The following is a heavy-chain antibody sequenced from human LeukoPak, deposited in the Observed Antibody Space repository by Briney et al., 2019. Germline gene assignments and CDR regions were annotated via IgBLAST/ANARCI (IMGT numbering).Heavy chain of an antibody. CDR1: GYTLTELS. V-gene: IGHV1-24*01. D-gene: IGHD3-3*01. Sequence: ASVKVSCKVSGYTLTELSMHWVRQAPGKGLEWMGGFDPEDGETIYAQKFQGRVTMTEDTSTDTAYMELSSLRSEDTAVYYCATMRRFGIFGVVAWDYYYYGMDVWGQGTTVTVSS. J-gene: IGHJ6*02. CDR3: ATMRRFGIFGVVAWDYYYYGMDV. CDR2: FDPEDGET.